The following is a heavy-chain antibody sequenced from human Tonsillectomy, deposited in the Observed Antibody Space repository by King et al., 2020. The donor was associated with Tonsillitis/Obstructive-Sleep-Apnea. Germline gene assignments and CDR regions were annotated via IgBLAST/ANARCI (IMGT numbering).Heavy chain of an antibody. CDR3: ATLGLGIGADYFDY. CDR1: GGSISSSDYY. V-gene: IGHV4-39*01. CDR2: INYRWNT. J-gene: IGHJ4*02. D-gene: IGHD7-27*01. Sequence: VQLQESGPGLVKPSETLSLTCIVSGGSISSSDYYWGWIRQPPGKGLEWIGSINYRWNTYYNPSLKSPVTISVDTSKSQFSLKLNSVTAADTAVYYCATLGLGIGADYFDYWGQGTLVTVSS.